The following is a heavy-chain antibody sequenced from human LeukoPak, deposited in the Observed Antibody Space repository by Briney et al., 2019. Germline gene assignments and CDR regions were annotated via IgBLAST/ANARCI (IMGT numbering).Heavy chain of an antibody. CDR1: GFTFSTYT. CDR3: ARRMAANAFDI. CDR2: VSYDGTNK. V-gene: IGHV3-30-3*01. Sequence: GGSLRLSCAASGFTFSTYTMHWVRQAPGKGLEWVAFVSYDGTNKNYADSVKGRFTISRDNSKNTLYLQMNSLRTEATAVYYCARRMAANAFDIWGQGTMVTVSS. J-gene: IGHJ3*02. D-gene: IGHD5-24*01.